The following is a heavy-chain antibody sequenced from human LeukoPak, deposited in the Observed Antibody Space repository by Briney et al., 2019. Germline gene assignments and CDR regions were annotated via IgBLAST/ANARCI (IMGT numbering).Heavy chain of an antibody. J-gene: IGHJ6*03. D-gene: IGHD6-6*01. CDR2: IYTSGST. Sequence: PSETLSLTCTVSGGSISSYYWSWIRQPAGKGLEWIGRIYTSGSTNYNPSLKSRVTMSVDTSKNQFSLKLSSVTAADTAVYYCARADSSSFQGEYYYYMDVWGKGTTVTVSS. CDR1: GGSISSYY. V-gene: IGHV4-4*07. CDR3: ARADSSSFQGEYYYYMDV.